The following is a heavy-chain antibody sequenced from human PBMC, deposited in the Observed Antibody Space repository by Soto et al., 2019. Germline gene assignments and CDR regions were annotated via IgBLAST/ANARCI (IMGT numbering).Heavy chain of an antibody. CDR1: GYSFTSYW. D-gene: IGHD4-17*01. CDR3: ATRTHYGDADYYYYYMDV. V-gene: IGHV5-51*01. J-gene: IGHJ6*03. CDR2: IYPGDSDT. Sequence: GESLKISCKGSGYSFTSYWIGWVRQMPGKGLEWMGIIYPGDSDTRYSPSFQGQVTISADKSISTAYLQWSSLKASDTAMYYCATRTHYGDADYYYYYMDVWGKGTTVTVSS.